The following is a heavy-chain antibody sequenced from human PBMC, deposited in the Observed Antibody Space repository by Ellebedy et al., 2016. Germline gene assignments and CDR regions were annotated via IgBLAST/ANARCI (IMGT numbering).Heavy chain of an antibody. CDR2: ITSSSFYI. CDR1: GFTLSDYS. D-gene: IGHD3-16*01. CDR3: ARGVGGTSLNWFDP. Sequence: GESLKISCAASGFTLSDYSMNWVRQAPGKGLEWVSSITSSSFYIFYADSVKGRFIISRDNAKNSVYLQMNSLRGEDTALYYCARGVGGTSLNWFDPWGQGTLVTVSS. V-gene: IGHV3-21*01. J-gene: IGHJ5*02.